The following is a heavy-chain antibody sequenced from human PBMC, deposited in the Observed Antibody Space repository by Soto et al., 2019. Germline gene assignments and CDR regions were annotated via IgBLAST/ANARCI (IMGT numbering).Heavy chain of an antibody. V-gene: IGHV1-18*01. D-gene: IGHD3-22*01. Sequence: GASVKVSCKASGDTFNFYTINWVRQAPGQGLEWMGWFSAYNGNTNYAQRVQGRVTMSTDTSTSTAYMELRSLRSDDTAVYYCARGGHDSSADALDFWGQGTMVTVSS. CDR1: GDTFNFYT. CDR2: FSAYNGNT. J-gene: IGHJ3*01. CDR3: ARGGHDSSADALDF.